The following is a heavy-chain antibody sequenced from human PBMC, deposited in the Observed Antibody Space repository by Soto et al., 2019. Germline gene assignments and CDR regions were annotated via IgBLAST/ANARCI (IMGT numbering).Heavy chain of an antibody. Sequence: GASVKVSCKASGYTFTGYYMHWVRQVPGQGLEWMGWINPNSGGTNYAQKFQGRVTMTRDTSISTAYMELSRLRSDDTAVYYCARDRDCTNGVCYWYYYYGMDVWGQGTTVTVSS. CDR1: GYTFTGYY. CDR3: ARDRDCTNGVCYWYYYYGMDV. CDR2: INPNSGGT. V-gene: IGHV1-2*02. J-gene: IGHJ6*02. D-gene: IGHD2-8*01.